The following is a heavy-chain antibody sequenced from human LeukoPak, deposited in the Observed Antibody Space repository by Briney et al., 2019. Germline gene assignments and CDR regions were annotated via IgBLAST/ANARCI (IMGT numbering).Heavy chain of an antibody. Sequence: GASVKLSCKASGYTFTGYYMHWVRQAPGQGLEWMGWINPNSGGTNYAQKFQGRVTMTRDTSISTAYMELSRLRSDDTAVYYCARVRGTDYYYGMDVWGQGTTVTVSS. CDR1: GYTFTGYY. J-gene: IGHJ6*02. V-gene: IGHV1-2*02. CDR2: INPNSGGT. CDR3: ARVRGTDYYYGMDV.